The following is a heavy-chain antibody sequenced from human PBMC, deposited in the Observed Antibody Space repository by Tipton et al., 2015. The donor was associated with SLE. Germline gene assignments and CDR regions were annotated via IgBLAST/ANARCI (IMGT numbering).Heavy chain of an antibody. V-gene: IGHV4-39*07. CDR1: GGSISSGSYY. CDR2: IYYSGST. Sequence: LRLSCTVSGGSISSGSYYWSWIRQPPGKGLEWIGSIYYSGSTYYNPSLKSRVTISVDTSKNQFSLKLSSVTAADTAVYYCARGDYYYDSSGYQGNFDYWGQGTLVTVSS. CDR3: ARGDYYYDSSGYQGNFDY. D-gene: IGHD3-22*01. J-gene: IGHJ4*02.